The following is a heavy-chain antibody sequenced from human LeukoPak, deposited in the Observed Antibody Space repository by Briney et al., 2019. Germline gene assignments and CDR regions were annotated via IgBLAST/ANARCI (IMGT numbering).Heavy chain of an antibody. CDR3: ASSPRRLTYYYYYYMDV. Sequence: PSETLSLTCAVYGGSFSGYYWSWIRQPPGKGLEWIGEINHSGSTNYNPSLKSRVTISVDTSKNQFSLKLSSVTAADTAVYYCASSPRRLTYYYYYYMDVWGKGTTVTVSS. D-gene: IGHD3-22*01. CDR2: INHSGST. CDR1: GGSFSGYY. V-gene: IGHV4-34*01. J-gene: IGHJ6*03.